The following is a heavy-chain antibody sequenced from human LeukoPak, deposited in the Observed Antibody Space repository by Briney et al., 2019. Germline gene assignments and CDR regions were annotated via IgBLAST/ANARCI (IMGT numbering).Heavy chain of an antibody. D-gene: IGHD3-10*01. V-gene: IGHV4-61*02. Sequence: SETPSLTCTVSGGSISSGSYYWSWIRQPAGKGLEWIGRIYTSGSTNYNPSLKSRVTISVDTSKNQFSLKLSSVTAADTAVYYCARERSMVRGVSWFDPWGQGTLVTVSS. CDR3: ARERSMVRGVSWFDP. CDR2: IYTSGST. CDR1: GGSISSGSYY. J-gene: IGHJ5*02.